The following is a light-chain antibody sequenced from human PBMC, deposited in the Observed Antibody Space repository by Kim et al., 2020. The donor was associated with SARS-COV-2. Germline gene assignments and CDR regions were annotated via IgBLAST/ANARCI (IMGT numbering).Light chain of an antibody. CDR2: DIN. J-gene: IGLJ1*01. V-gene: IGLV2-8*01. CDR1: SGDVGGYNV. Sequence: QPVNIPGTGTSGDVGGYNVVSWPQQHPGKAPKLIIYDINKRPSGVPNRFSGSKSGNAASLPVSGLQAEDEAEYYCSSYAGTNNFYVFGTGTKVNVL. CDR3: SSYAGTNNFYV.